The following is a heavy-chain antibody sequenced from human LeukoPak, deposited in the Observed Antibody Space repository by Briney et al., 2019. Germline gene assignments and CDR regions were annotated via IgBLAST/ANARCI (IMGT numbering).Heavy chain of an antibody. V-gene: IGHV1-46*01. CDR2: INPSGGST. CDR1: GYTFTSYY. Sequence: ASVKVSCKASGYTFTSYYMHWVRQAPGQGLEWMGIINPSGGSTSYAQKFQGRVTMTRNTSISTAYMELSSLRSEDTAVYYCARGDYDILTGYYIDDYWGQGTLVTVSS. D-gene: IGHD3-9*01. J-gene: IGHJ4*02. CDR3: ARGDYDILTGYYIDDY.